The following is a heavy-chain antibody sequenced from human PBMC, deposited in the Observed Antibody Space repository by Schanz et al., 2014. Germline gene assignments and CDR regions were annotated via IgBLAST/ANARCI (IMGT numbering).Heavy chain of an antibody. V-gene: IGHV3-74*01. D-gene: IGHD4-17*01. CDR2: TSHDGSFT. Sequence: EVQLVESGGGVVQPGRSLRLSCAASGFTFNNYGMHWVRQAPGKGLVWVSRTSHDGSFTTFADSVKGRFTISRDNAKNALYLQMNSLRAEDTAVYYCVRDTDYHFDYWGQGTLVTVSS. CDR1: GFTFNNYG. CDR3: VRDTDYHFDY. J-gene: IGHJ4*02.